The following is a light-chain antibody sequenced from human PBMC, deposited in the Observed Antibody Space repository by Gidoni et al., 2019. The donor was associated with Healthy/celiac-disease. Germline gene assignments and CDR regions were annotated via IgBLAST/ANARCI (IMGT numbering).Light chain of an antibody. V-gene: IGLV1-44*01. CDR1: SSNIGSNT. J-gene: IGLJ3*02. Sequence: QSLLTQPPSTSATPEHRVTISCSGSSSNIGSNTLNWYQQLPGTAPKLLIYSNNHRPSGVPDRFSGSKSGTSASLAISGLQAEDEADYYCSAWDDSLNGPVFGGGTKLTVL. CDR2: SNN. CDR3: SAWDDSLNGPV.